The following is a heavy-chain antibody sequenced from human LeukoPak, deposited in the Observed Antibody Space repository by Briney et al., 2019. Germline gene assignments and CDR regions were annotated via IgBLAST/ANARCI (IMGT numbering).Heavy chain of an antibody. Sequence: PSETLSLICTVSGGSISSGDYYWSWIRQHPGKGLEWIGYIYYSGSTYYNPSLKSRVTISVDTSKNQFSLKLSSVTAADTAVYYCARVSSSWQTIDYWGQGTLVTVSS. CDR1: GGSISSGDYY. CDR2: IYYSGST. D-gene: IGHD6-13*01. V-gene: IGHV4-31*03. CDR3: ARVSSSWQTIDY. J-gene: IGHJ4*02.